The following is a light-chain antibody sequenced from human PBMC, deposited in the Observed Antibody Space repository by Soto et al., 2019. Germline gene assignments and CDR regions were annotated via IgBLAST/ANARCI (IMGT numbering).Light chain of an antibody. CDR3: CSYAGSRTPLI. CDR1: SSDVGSYKL. CDR2: EGS. V-gene: IGLV2-23*01. J-gene: IGLJ1*01. Sequence: QSALTQAASVSGSPGQSITISCTGTSSDVGSYKLVSWYQQHPGKAPKLLIYEGSKRPSGLSNRFSGSKSGNTASLTISGLQAEDEADYYCCSYAGSRTPLIFGTGTKLTVL.